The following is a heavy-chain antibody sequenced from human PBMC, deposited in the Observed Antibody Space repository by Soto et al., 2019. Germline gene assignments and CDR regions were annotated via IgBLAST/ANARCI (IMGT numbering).Heavy chain of an antibody. CDR2: LYDVDGT. Sequence: DVQLVESGGGLIQPGESLRLSCAAFGLTVSGKKYVAWVRQAPGKGLEWVSALYDVDGTYYADSVKGRFTTSRDSSKTTVYLQMNGLRPDDTAVYYCASWHERAHAYDVWGQGTTVTVSS. V-gene: IGHV3-53*01. CDR3: ASWHERAHAYDV. J-gene: IGHJ3*01. D-gene: IGHD1-1*01. CDR1: GLTVSGKKY.